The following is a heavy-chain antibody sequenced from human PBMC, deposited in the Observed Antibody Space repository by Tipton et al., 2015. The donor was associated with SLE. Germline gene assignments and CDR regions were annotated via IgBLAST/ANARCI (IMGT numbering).Heavy chain of an antibody. Sequence: TLSLTCAVSGGSISSSHWWSWVRQSPGKGLEWIGEVYHSGSTNYNPSLKSRVTISVDKSKNQFSLKLTSVTATDTAVYNCARRNYDVLTGYYDAFDIWGQGTMVTVSS. CDR2: VYHSGST. D-gene: IGHD3-9*01. J-gene: IGHJ3*02. CDR1: GGSISSSHW. V-gene: IGHV4-4*02. CDR3: ARRNYDVLTGYYDAFDI.